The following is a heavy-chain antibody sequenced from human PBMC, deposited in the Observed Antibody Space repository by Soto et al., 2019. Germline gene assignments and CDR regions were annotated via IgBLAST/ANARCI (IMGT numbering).Heavy chain of an antibody. V-gene: IGHV3-9*01. CDR2: ISWNSGSI. D-gene: IGHD5-12*01. CDR1: GFTFEDYA. Sequence: SLRLSCAASGFTFEDYAMHWVRQAPGKGLEGVSGISWNSGSIGYADSVKGRFTISRDNAKNSLYLQMNSLRAEDTALYYCEKTFAPRLLVGPGGWGGAFDIWGQGTMVTVSS. CDR3: EKTFAPRLLVGPGGWGGAFDI. J-gene: IGHJ3*02.